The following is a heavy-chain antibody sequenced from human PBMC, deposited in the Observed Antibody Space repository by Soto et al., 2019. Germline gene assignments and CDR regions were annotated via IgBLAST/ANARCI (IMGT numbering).Heavy chain of an antibody. CDR2: IYHSGST. CDR3: ARVNGDDEDY. D-gene: IGHD4-17*01. J-gene: IGHJ4*02. CDR1: GGSISSGGYS. Sequence: KPSETLPLTCAVSGGSISSGGYSWSWIRQPPGKGLEWIGNIYHSGSTYYNPSLKSRVTISVDRSKNQFSLKLSSVTAADTAVYYCARVNGDDEDYWGQGTLVTVSS. V-gene: IGHV4-30-2*01.